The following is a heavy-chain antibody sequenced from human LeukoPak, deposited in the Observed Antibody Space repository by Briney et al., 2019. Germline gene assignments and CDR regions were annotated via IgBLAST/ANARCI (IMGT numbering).Heavy chain of an antibody. D-gene: IGHD6-6*01. CDR3: AKDPEYTNGAFDI. V-gene: IGHV3-23*01. Sequence: GGTLRLPCAASGFTFSSYGMSWVRQAPGKGLEWVSAISGSGGSTYYADSVKGRFTISRDNSKNTLYLQMNSLRAEDTAVYYCAKDPEYTNGAFDIWGQGTMVTVSS. J-gene: IGHJ3*02. CDR2: ISGSGGST. CDR1: GFTFSSYG.